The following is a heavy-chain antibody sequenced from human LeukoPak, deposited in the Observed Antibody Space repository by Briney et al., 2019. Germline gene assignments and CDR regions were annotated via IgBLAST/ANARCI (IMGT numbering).Heavy chain of an antibody. D-gene: IGHD3-16*01. J-gene: IGHJ5*02. V-gene: IGHV4-39*07. CDR1: GGSISSSSYY. Sequence: SETLSLTCTVSGGSISSSSYYWGWIRQPPGKGLEWIGSIYYSGSTNYNPSLKSRVTISVDTSKNQFSLKLSSVTAADTAVYYCARVKDLGAPNWFDPWGQGTLVTVSS. CDR3: ARVKDLGAPNWFDP. CDR2: IYYSGST.